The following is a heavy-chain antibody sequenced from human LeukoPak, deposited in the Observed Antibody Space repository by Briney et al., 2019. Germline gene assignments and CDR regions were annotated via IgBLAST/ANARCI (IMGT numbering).Heavy chain of an antibody. D-gene: IGHD3-10*01. Sequence: PSETLSLTCTVSGGSISSYYWSWIRQPPGKGLEWIGCIYYSGSTNYNPSLKSRVTISVDTSKNQFSLKLSSVTAADTAVYYCASTEGFGEPTYYYYGMDVWGQGTTVTVSS. J-gene: IGHJ6*02. CDR2: IYYSGST. V-gene: IGHV4-59*08. CDR1: GGSISSYY. CDR3: ASTEGFGEPTYYYYGMDV.